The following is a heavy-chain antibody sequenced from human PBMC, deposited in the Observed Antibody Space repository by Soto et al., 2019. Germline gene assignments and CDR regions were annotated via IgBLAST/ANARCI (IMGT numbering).Heavy chain of an antibody. V-gene: IGHV4-59*01. D-gene: IGHD6-13*01. CDR2: IYYSGST. CDR1: GGSISSYY. Sequence: PSETLSLICPVSGGSISSYYWIWIRQPPGKGLEWIGYIYYSGSTNYNPSLKSRVTISVDTSKNQFSLKLSSVTAADTAVYYCERGRQQLVNHDAFDIWGQGTMVTVSS. J-gene: IGHJ3*02. CDR3: ERGRQQLVNHDAFDI.